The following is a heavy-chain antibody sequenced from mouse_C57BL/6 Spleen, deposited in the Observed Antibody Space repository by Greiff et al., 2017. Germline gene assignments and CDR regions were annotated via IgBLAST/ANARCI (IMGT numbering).Heavy chain of an antibody. Sequence: QVQLQQPGAELVKPGASVKLSCKASGYTFTSYWMQWVKQRPGQGLEWIGEIDPSDSYTNYNQKFKGKATLTVDTSSSTAYMQLSSLTSEDSAVYYCARSPYYYGRHDYFDYWGQGTTLTVSS. V-gene: IGHV1-50*01. J-gene: IGHJ2*01. D-gene: IGHD1-1*01. CDR2: IDPSDSYT. CDR3: ARSPYYYGRHDYFDY. CDR1: GYTFTSYW.